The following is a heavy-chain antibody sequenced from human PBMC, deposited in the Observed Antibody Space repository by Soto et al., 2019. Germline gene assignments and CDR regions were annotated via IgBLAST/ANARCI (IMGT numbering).Heavy chain of an antibody. V-gene: IGHV1-2*02. D-gene: IGHD1-1*01. CDR1: GHTFSDYY. CDR3: AREPATAKPEGVDF. CDR2: INPNSGGT. J-gene: IGHJ4*02. Sequence: EASVKVSCKASGHTFSDYYIHLVRQAPGQGLEWMGWINPNSGGTKYAPKFQGGVTMTRDTSITTAYMELSRLRSGDTAVYYCAREPATAKPEGVDFWGQGTLVTVSS.